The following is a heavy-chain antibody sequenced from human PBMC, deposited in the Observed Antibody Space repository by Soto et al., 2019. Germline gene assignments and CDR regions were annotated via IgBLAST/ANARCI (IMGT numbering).Heavy chain of an antibody. J-gene: IGHJ4*02. CDR3: ATYRDDFWSGYFDFDY. CDR1: GYTFTSYG. CDR2: ISAYNGNT. Sequence: ASVKVSCKASGYTFTSYGISWVRQAPGQGLEWMGWISAYNGNTNYAQKLQGRVTMTTDTSTSTAYMELRSLRSDDTAVYYCATYRDDFWSGYFDFDYWGQGTLVTVSS. V-gene: IGHV1-18*01. D-gene: IGHD3-3*01.